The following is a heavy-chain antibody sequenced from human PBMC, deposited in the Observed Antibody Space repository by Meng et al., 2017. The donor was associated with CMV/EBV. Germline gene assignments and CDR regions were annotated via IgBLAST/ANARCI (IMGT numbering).Heavy chain of an antibody. V-gene: IGHV3-74*01. CDR2: INSDGSST. CDR1: GFTFSSYW. D-gene: IGHD3-10*01. CDR3: AKDSVVFRYGSGSYPYFDY. Sequence: GGSLRLSCAASGFTFSSYWMHWVRQAPGKGLVWVSRINSDGSSTSYADSVKGRFTISRDNSKNTLYLQMNSLRAEDTAVYYCAKDSVVFRYGSGSYPYFDYWGQGTLVTVSS. J-gene: IGHJ4*02.